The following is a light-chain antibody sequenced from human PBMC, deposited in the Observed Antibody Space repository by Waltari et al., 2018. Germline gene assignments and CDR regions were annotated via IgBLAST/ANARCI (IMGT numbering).Light chain of an antibody. J-gene: IGKJ5*01. Sequence: IVLIQSPATLSLSPAATATLSCRASQSVDSYLAWYQQKPGQAPRLLIYDASNRATGIPARFSGSGSGTDFTLTISSLEPEDFAVYYCQQRSNWPPITFGQGTRLEIK. CDR1: QSVDSY. V-gene: IGKV3-11*01. CDR2: DAS. CDR3: QQRSNWPPIT.